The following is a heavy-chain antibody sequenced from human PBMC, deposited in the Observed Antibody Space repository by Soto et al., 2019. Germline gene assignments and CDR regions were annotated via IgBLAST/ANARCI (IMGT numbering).Heavy chain of an antibody. Sequence: QLQLQESGPGLVKPSETLSLTCTVSGGSISSSSYYWGWIRQPPGKGLEWIGSIYYSGSTYYNPSLRGRGTISVDTSKNQFSLKLRSVTAADTAVYYCARVGSSGHYFDYWGQGTLVTVSS. D-gene: IGHD6-19*01. CDR2: IYYSGST. CDR1: GGSISSSSYY. CDR3: ARVGSSGHYFDY. V-gene: IGHV4-39*01. J-gene: IGHJ4*02.